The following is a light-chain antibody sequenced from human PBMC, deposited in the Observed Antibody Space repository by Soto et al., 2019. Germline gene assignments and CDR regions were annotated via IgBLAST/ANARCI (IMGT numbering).Light chain of an antibody. J-gene: IGKJ5*01. CDR1: QDITNY. Sequence: DLQMTQSPSSLSASVGDRVTITCQASQDITNYLNWYQQKPAKTPRLLIYNGSNLDTGVPSRFNRSESGTPFSFIIRRLHPQDTAKYYSSPFDSLPIPFRPGTRLEI. CDR2: NGS. CDR3: SPFDSLPIP. V-gene: IGKV1-33*01.